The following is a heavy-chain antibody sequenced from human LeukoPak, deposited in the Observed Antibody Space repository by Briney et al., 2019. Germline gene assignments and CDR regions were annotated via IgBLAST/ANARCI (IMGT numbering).Heavy chain of an antibody. D-gene: IGHD4-23*01. CDR3: ARDYGGVY. J-gene: IGHJ4*02. CDR2: ISGSDGRT. Sequence: PGGSLRLSCVASGFTFSSYAMSWVRQAPGKGLESVSTISGSDGRTYYADSVKGRFTISRDSAKNSLYLQMNSLRAEDTALYYCARDYGGVYWGQGTLVTVSS. V-gene: IGHV3-23*01. CDR1: GFTFSSYA.